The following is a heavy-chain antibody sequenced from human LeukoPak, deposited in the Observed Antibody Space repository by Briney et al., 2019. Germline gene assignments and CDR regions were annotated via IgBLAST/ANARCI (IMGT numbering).Heavy chain of an antibody. D-gene: IGHD3-10*01. Sequence: GESLRLSCAASGFTFSNYAMQWVRHAPGKGLEWGAVISYDGSKKYYADSVKGRFTISRDNSKNTLYLQMNSLRAEDTAVYYCAKEGTDEVLDYWGQGTLVTVSS. CDR3: AKEGTDEVLDY. CDR2: ISYDGSKK. V-gene: IGHV3-30*18. CDR1: GFTFSNYA. J-gene: IGHJ4*02.